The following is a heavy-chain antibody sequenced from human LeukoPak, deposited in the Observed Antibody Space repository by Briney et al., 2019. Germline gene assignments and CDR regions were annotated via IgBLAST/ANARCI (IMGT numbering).Heavy chain of an antibody. V-gene: IGHV3-7*01. D-gene: IGHD6-6*01. CDR1: GFTFSSYG. Sequence: PGGSLRLSCAASGFTFSSYGMNWVRQAPGKGLEWVANIKQDGSEKYYVDSVKGRFTISRDNAKNSLYLQMNSLRAEDTAVYYCAREEDSIDPWGQGTLVTVSS. J-gene: IGHJ5*02. CDR3: AREEDSIDP. CDR2: IKQDGSEK.